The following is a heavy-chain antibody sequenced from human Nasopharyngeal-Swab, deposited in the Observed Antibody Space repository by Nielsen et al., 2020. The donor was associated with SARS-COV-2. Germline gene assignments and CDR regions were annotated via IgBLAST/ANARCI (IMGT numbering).Heavy chain of an antibody. Sequence: GGSLRLSCAASGFPFNNFGMNWVRQAPGEGLEWVSTVDPSGGSTYYADSVRGRFTISRDNSKNALYLQMNSLRADDTALYYCADPPFSEYWGQGTLVTVSS. V-gene: IGHV3-23*01. CDR3: ADPPFSEY. J-gene: IGHJ4*02. CDR1: GFPFNNFG. CDR2: VDPSGGST.